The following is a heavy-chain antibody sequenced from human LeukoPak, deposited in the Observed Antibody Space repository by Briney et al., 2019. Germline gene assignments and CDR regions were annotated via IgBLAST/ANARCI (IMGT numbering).Heavy chain of an antibody. CDR3: AKDQVVAIPYYFDY. CDR2: ISGGGGST. Sequence: GGSLRLSCAASGFTFSIYAMSWVRQAPGKGLEWVSGISGGGGSTYYADSVKGRFTISRDNSRNTLYLQMNSLRVEDTAVYYCAKDQVVAIPYYFDYWGQGTLVTVSS. CDR1: GFTFSIYA. V-gene: IGHV3-23*01. J-gene: IGHJ4*02. D-gene: IGHD2-15*01.